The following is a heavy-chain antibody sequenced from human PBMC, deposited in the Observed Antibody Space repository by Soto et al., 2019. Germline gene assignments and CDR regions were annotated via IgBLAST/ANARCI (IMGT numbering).Heavy chain of an antibody. CDR3: AKHGPQYSSSLTHY. V-gene: IGHV3-23*01. CDR1: GFTFNNYA. D-gene: IGHD6-13*01. Sequence: GGSLRLSCAGSGFTFNNYAMTLVRQAQGKGPEWVSAISGGGDTTYYADSVKGRFTISRDNSKNTLYLQMNSLRAEDTAVYYCAKHGPQYSSSLTHYWGQGTLVTVSS. CDR2: ISGGGDTT. J-gene: IGHJ4*01.